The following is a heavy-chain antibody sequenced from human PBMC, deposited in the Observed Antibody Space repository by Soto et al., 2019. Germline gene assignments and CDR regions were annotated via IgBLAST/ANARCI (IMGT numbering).Heavy chain of an antibody. CDR2: IYYSGST. V-gene: IGHV4-30-4*01. D-gene: IGHD3-9*01. CDR3: ARDHYDILTGYYAYFDY. CDR1: GGSIISGDYY. Sequence: PSETLSLTCTVSGGSIISGDYYWIWIRQPPGKGLEWIGYIYYSGSTYYNPSLKSRVTISVDTSKNQFSLKPSSVTAADTAVYYCARDHYDILTGYYAYFDYWGQGTLVTVSS. J-gene: IGHJ4*02.